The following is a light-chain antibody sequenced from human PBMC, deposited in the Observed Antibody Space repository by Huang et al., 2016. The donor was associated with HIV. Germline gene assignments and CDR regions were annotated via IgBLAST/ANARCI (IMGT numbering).Light chain of an antibody. Sequence: DIQMTQSPSTLSASVGDRVTITCRASQNINTWLAWYQQKPGKAPDLLIYRASSLQVGVPSRFTVSGSGTEFTLTITSLRPDDLGTYYCQQYNTYLYTFGQGTKLEI. V-gene: IGKV1-5*03. CDR1: QNINTW. CDR2: RAS. CDR3: QQYNTYLYT. J-gene: IGKJ2*01.